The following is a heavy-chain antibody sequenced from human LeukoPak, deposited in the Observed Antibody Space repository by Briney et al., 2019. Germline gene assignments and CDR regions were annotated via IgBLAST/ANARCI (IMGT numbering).Heavy chain of an antibody. V-gene: IGHV3-30*14. CDR3: ARVLTMVRGVIILAYYFDY. J-gene: IGHJ4*02. CDR2: ISHDGSGK. Sequence: PGGSLRLSCAASGFTFSGNPMHWVRQAPGKGLEWVAVISHDGSGKSDADSVKGRFTISRDNSKNTLYLQMNSLRAEDTAVYYCARVLTMVRGVIILAYYFDYWGQGTLVTVSS. D-gene: IGHD3-10*01. CDR1: GFTFSGNP.